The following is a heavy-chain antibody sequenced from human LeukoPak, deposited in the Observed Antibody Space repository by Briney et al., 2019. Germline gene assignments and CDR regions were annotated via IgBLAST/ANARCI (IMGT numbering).Heavy chain of an antibody. Sequence: SVKVSCKASGGTFSSYAISWVRQAPGQGLEWMGRIIPILGIANYAQKFQGRVTITADKSTSTAYMELSSLRSEDTAVYYCARGVLSGSGYYLDAFDIWGQGTMVTVSS. CDR3: ARGVLSGSGYYLDAFDI. CDR1: GGTFSSYA. CDR2: IIPILGIA. D-gene: IGHD3-22*01. J-gene: IGHJ3*02. V-gene: IGHV1-69*04.